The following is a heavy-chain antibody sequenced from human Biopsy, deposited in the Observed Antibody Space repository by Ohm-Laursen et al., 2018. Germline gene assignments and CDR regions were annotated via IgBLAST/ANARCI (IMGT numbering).Heavy chain of an antibody. Sequence: SSVKVSCKTYGYTFTSYDISWMRQVSGQGLEWIGWVNPVSKNTVSVKDFRGRVTLTGDTSSSTSYMELRSLTSKDTAIYYCARAVRNQMLSTVWGQGTAVTVSS. CDR2: VNPVSKNT. D-gene: IGHD2-2*01. CDR1: GYTFTSYD. V-gene: IGHV1-8*01. CDR3: ARAVRNQMLSTV. J-gene: IGHJ6*02.